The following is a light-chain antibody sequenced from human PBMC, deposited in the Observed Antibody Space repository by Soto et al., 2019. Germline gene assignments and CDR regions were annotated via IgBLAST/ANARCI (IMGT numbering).Light chain of an antibody. CDR2: DAS. CDR1: QSVSSY. Sequence: EIVLTQPPATLSLSPGERATLSCRASQSVSSYLAWYQHKPGQAPRLLIYDASSRATGVPARFSGSGSGTDFTLTISSLEPEDFAVYYCQHRSNWPITFGQGTRLEIK. V-gene: IGKV3-11*01. J-gene: IGKJ5*01. CDR3: QHRSNWPIT.